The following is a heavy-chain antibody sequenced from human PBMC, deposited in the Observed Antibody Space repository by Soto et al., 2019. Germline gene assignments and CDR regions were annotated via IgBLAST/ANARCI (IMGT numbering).Heavy chain of an antibody. J-gene: IGHJ4*02. V-gene: IGHV4-31*03. CDR2: IYYSGST. CDR3: ARRSTTIFGTYYFDY. Sequence: QVQLQESGPGLVKPSQTLSLTCTVSGGSISSGGYYWSWIRQHPGKGLEWIGYIYYSGSTYYNPSLKSRVTISVDTSKNQFSLKLSSVTAADTAVYYCARRSTTIFGTYYFDYWGQGTLVTVSS. D-gene: IGHD3-3*01. CDR1: GGSISSGGYY.